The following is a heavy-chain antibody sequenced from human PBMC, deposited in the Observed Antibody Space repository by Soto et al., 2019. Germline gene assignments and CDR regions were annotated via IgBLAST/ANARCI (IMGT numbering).Heavy chain of an antibody. Sequence: PSETLSLTCTVSGGSISSYYWSWIRQPPGKGLEWIGYIYYSGSTNYNPSLKSRVTISVDTSKNQFSLKLSSVTAADTAVYYCAREQVPAARLGWFDPWGQGTLVTVSS. CDR3: AREQVPAARLGWFDP. D-gene: IGHD2-2*01. CDR2: IYYSGST. V-gene: IGHV4-59*01. CDR1: GGSISSYY. J-gene: IGHJ5*02.